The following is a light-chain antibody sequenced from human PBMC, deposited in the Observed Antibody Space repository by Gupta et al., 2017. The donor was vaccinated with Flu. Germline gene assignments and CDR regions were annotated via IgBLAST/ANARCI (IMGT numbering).Light chain of an antibody. V-gene: IGLV2-14*01. J-gene: IGLJ2*01. CDR3: CSYPIGEPLVV. CDR2: AVS. CDR1: SSDGGGYDY. Sequence: GTSSDGGGYDYVSWYQQHPGKAPELMIFAVSRRPSGISDRFSGSKSGNTASLTISGLLADDEAYHYCCSYPIGEPLVVCGGRPNVTV.